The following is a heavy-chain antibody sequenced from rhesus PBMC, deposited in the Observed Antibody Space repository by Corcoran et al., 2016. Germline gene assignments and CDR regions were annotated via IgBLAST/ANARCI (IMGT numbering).Heavy chain of an antibody. J-gene: IGHJ4*01. Sequence: QVQLVQSGAEVKKPGSSVKVSCKASGYTFTDYYMHWVRQAPRQGLEWMEWINPYNGNTKYAQKSRGRFTMTRDTSTSPAYMELSSLRSEDTAVYYCAREGIAATEALWVYWGQGVLVTVSS. V-gene: IGHV1S2*01. CDR2: INPYNGNT. CDR3: AREGIAATEALWVY. CDR1: GYTFTDYY. D-gene: IGHD6-31*01.